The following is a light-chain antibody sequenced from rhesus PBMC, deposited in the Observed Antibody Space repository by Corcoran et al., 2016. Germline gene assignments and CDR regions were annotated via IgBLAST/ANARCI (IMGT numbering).Light chain of an antibody. CDR3: PQYDSAPYS. CDR2: KAS. Sequence: DIQMTQSPSSLSASVGDRVTITCRASQGISNWLTWYQQRPGEALKLLIYKASSLQSGVPSRFSGSGSGTDFTLTISSLQSEDFATYYCPQYDSAPYSFGQGTKVAIK. V-gene: IGKV1-21*01. CDR1: QGISNW. J-gene: IGKJ2*01.